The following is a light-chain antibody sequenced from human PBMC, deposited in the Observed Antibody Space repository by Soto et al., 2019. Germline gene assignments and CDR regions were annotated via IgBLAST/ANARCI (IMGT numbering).Light chain of an antibody. J-gene: IGKJ1*01. CDR1: QGVNTN. Sequence: EIVMTQSPATLSVSPGERATLSCRASQGVNTNLAWYQQKPGQAPQLLLYGASTRATGVPARFNGSGSGTEFTLTITSLQSEDFATYSCQQYNSWPRTFGHGTKV. V-gene: IGKV3-15*01. CDR3: QQYNSWPRT. CDR2: GAS.